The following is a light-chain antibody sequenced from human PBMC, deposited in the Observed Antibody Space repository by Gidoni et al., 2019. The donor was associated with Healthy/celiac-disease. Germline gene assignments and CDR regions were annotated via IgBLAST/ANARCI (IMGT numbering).Light chain of an antibody. CDR3: QQSYSTPYT. Sequence: DIQMTQSPSSLSAAVGDRVTITCRASQSISSYLNWYQQKPGKAPKLLIYAASSLQRGVPSRFSGSDSGTDFSLTISSLQPEYFATYYCQQSYSTPYTFGQGTKLEIK. CDR2: AAS. CDR1: QSISSY. V-gene: IGKV1-39*01. J-gene: IGKJ2*01.